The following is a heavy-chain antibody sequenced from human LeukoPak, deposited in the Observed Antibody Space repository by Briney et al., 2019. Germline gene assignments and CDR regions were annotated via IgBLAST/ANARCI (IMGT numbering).Heavy chain of an antibody. CDR2: INGDGSTI. CDR3: ARVRITGTTGGAFDF. Sequence: PGGSLRLSCAASGFTSSSHWMHWVRHAPGKGLVWVSRINGDGSTINYADAVKGRFTISRDNAKNTLHLQMNSLRAEDTAVYYCARVRITGTTGGAFDFWGQGTMVTVSS. CDR1: GFTSSSHW. V-gene: IGHV3-74*01. D-gene: IGHD1-7*01. J-gene: IGHJ3*01.